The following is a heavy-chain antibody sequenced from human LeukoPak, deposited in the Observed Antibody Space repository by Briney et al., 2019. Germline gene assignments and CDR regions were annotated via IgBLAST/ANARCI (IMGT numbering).Heavy chain of an antibody. D-gene: IGHD4-4*01. Sequence: SQTLSLTCTVSGGSISSGGYYWSWIRQHPGKGLEWIGYIYYSGSTYYNPSLKSRVTISVDTSKNQFSLKLSSVTAADTAVYYCARENPYYSNYDYGMDVWGQGTTVTVSS. CDR2: IYYSGST. V-gene: IGHV4-31*03. CDR3: ARENPYYSNYDYGMDV. J-gene: IGHJ6*02. CDR1: GGSISSGGYY.